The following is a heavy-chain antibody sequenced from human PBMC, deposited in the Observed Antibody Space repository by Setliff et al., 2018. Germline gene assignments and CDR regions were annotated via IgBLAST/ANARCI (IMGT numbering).Heavy chain of an antibody. Sequence: PGGSLRLSCAASGFTVSSNYMSWVRQAPGKGLEWVSVIYSGGSTYYADSVKGRFTISRDNSKNTLYLQMNSLRAEDTAVYYCASAGHSGSWFPFDAFHIWGQGTTVTVSS. CDR2: IYSGGST. J-gene: IGHJ3*02. CDR1: GFTVSSNY. D-gene: IGHD6-13*01. V-gene: IGHV3-53*01. CDR3: ASAGHSGSWFPFDAFHI.